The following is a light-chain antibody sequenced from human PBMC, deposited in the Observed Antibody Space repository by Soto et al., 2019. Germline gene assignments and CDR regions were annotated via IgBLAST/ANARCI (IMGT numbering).Light chain of an antibody. V-gene: IGKV3-15*01. CDR3: QKYNNWPLIT. CDR2: GAS. Sequence: EIVMTQSPATLSVSPGERATLSCRASQSVSSNLAWYQQKPGQAPRLLIYGASTRATGIPARFSGSGSGTEFTLTISSLQSEDVAVYYCQKYNNWPLITFGQGTRLEIK. J-gene: IGKJ5*01. CDR1: QSVSSN.